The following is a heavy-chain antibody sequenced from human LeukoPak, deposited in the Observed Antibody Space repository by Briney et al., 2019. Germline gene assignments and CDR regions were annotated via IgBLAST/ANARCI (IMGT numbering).Heavy chain of an antibody. Sequence: GGSLRLSCAASGFTFSGAAMHWVRQASGKGLEWVGHIRSRSNSYATAYAASVKGRFTISRDDSKNTAYLQMNSLKTEDTAVYYCTRPGGAIAGTQFDYWGQGTLVTVSS. CDR2: IRSRSNSYAT. CDR3: TRPGGAIAGTQFDY. V-gene: IGHV3-73*01. CDR1: GFTFSGAA. J-gene: IGHJ4*02. D-gene: IGHD6-19*01.